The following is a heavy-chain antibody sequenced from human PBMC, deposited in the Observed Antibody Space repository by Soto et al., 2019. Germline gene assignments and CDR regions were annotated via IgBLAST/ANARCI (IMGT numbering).Heavy chain of an antibody. D-gene: IGHD2-2*01. V-gene: IGHV3-30*18. J-gene: IGHJ6*02. Sequence: VQLVESGGGVVQPGRSLRLSCAASGFTFSSYGMHWVRQAPGKGLEWVAVISYDGSNKYYADSVKGRFTISRDNSKNALYLQMNSLRAEDTAVYYCAKAGYCSSTSCRPYYYYGMDVLGQVTTVTVSS. CDR2: ISYDGSNK. CDR1: GFTFSSYG. CDR3: AKAGYCSSTSCRPYYYYGMDV.